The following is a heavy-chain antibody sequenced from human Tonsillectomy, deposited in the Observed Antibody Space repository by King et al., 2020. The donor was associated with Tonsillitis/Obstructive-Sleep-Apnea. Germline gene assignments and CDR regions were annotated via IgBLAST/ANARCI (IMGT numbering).Heavy chain of an antibody. D-gene: IGHD6-13*01. Sequence: EWQLVQSGGGLVQPGGSLRLSCAASGFTFSSYAMRWVRQAPGKGLEWVSAISGSGGSTYYADSVKGRFTISRDNSKNTLYLQMNSLRAEDTAVYYCAKDGPSSSHDYNWFDPWGQGTLVTVSS. CDR3: AKDGPSSSHDYNWFDP. CDR1: GFTFSSYA. CDR2: ISGSGGST. V-gene: IGHV3-23*04. J-gene: IGHJ5*02.